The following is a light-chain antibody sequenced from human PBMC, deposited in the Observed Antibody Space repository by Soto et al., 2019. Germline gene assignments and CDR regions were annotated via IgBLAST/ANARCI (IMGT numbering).Light chain of an antibody. V-gene: IGLV2-23*02. CDR1: SSDVGSYNL. J-gene: IGLJ3*02. Sequence: QSALTQPASVSGSPGQSITISCTGNSSDVGSYNLVSWYQQHPGKAPKLMIYEVSKRPSGVSNRFSGSKSGNTASLTISGLQAEDEADYYCCSYAGSRVFGGGTKLTVL. CDR3: CSYAGSRV. CDR2: EVS.